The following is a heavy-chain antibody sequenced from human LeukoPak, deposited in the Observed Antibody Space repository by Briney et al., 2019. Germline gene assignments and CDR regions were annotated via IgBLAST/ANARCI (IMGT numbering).Heavy chain of an antibody. D-gene: IGHD2-2*01. CDR2: IYYSGST. CDR3: ARRGIYCSSTSCFYYYYYMDV. Sequence: SETPSLTCTVSGGSISSSSYYWGWIRQPPGKGLEWIGSIYYSGSTYYNPSLKSRVTISVDTSKNQFSLKLSSVTAADTAVYYCARRGIYCSSTSCFYYYYYMDVWGKGTTVTVSS. J-gene: IGHJ6*03. CDR1: GGSISSSSYY. V-gene: IGHV4-39*01.